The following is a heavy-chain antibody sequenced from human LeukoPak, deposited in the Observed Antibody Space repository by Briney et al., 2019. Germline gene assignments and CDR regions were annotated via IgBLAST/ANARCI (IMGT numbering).Heavy chain of an antibody. CDR1: GGSISSSSYY. CDR2: IYYSGYT. V-gene: IGHV4-61*05. J-gene: IGHJ6*03. D-gene: IGHD3-10*01. Sequence: SETLSLTCTVSGGSISSSSYYWGWIRQPPGKGLEWIGYIYYSGYTNYNPSLKSRVTISVDTSKNQFSLKLSSVTAADTAVYYCARTTMVRGTYYMDVWGKGTTVTISS. CDR3: ARTTMVRGTYYMDV.